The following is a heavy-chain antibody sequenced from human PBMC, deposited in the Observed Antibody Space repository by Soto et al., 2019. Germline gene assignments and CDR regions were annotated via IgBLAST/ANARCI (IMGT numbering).Heavy chain of an antibody. Sequence: EVQLLESGGGLVQPGGSLRLSCAASGFTFSSYAMSWVRQAPGKGLEWVSAISGSGGSTYYADSVKGRFTISRDNSKNTLYLQMNSLRAEDTAVYSCTKRYSSGSLLFFDYWGQGTLVTVSS. D-gene: IGHD3-10*01. CDR2: ISGSGGST. CDR3: TKRYSSGSLLFFDY. V-gene: IGHV3-23*01. CDR1: GFTFSSYA. J-gene: IGHJ4*02.